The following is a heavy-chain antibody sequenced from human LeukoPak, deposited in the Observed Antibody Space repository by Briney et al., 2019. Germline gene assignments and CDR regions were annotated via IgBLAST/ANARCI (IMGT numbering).Heavy chain of an antibody. CDR3: ARDCSGSSCYWIH. Sequence: ASVKVSCKASGYTFTGYYMHWVRQAPGQGLEWLGYISAYNGNTNYAQKVQGRITMTTDTSTSTAYMEMRSLRSDDTAVYYCARDCSGSSCYWIHWGQGTLVTVSS. J-gene: IGHJ4*02. CDR2: ISAYNGNT. CDR1: GYTFTGYY. D-gene: IGHD2-15*01. V-gene: IGHV1-18*04.